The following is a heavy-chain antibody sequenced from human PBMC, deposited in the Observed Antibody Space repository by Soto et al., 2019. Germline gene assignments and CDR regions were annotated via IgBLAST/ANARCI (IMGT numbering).Heavy chain of an antibody. Sequence: GGSLRLSCAASGFTFGSYSMNWARQAPGKGLEWVSSISSSSSYIYYADSVRGRFTISRDNAKNSLYLQMNSLRAEDTAVYYCARDSGGYRSGGSCYFDSPGQGTPVTLPS. J-gene: IGHJ4*02. D-gene: IGHD2-15*01. CDR2: ISSSSSYI. CDR3: ARDSGGYRSGGSCYFDS. CDR1: GFTFGSYS. V-gene: IGHV3-21*01.